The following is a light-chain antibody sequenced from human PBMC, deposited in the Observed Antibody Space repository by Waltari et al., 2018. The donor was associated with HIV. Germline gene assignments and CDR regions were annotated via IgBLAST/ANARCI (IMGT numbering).Light chain of an antibody. V-gene: IGKV4-1*01. CDR1: QSVLYSSNNKNH. CDR2: WAS. Sequence: DIVMTQSPDSLAVSLGERATINCKSSQSVLYSSNNKNHLAWYQHKPGQPPKLLIYWASIRESGVPDRFSGSGSGTDFTLTISSLQSEDFAVYYCQQYNNWPLSFGQGTKLEIK. CDR3: QQYNNWPLS. J-gene: IGKJ2*01.